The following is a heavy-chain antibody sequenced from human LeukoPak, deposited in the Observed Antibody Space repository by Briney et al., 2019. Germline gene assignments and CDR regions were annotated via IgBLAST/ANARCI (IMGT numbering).Heavy chain of an antibody. Sequence: SETLSLTCTVSGGSISSSSYYWGWIRQPPGKGLEWIGSIYHSGSTYYNPSLKSRVTISVDTSKNQFSLKLSSVTAADTAVYYCAREQRLVLAAFDIWGQGTMVTVSS. V-gene: IGHV4-39*07. CDR3: AREQRLVLAAFDI. J-gene: IGHJ3*02. D-gene: IGHD3-9*01. CDR1: GGSISSSSYY. CDR2: IYHSGST.